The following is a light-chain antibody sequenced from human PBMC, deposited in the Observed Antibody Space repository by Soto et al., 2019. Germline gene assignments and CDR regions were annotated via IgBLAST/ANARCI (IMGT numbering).Light chain of an antibody. CDR3: QQSYRTPLT. CDR1: QDISNY. V-gene: IGKV1-39*01. Sequence: DIQMTQSPSSLSASVGDRVTITCQASQDISNYLNWYQQKPGKAPKLLIYAASDLQSGVPSRFSGSGSGADFTLTISSLQPEDFAIYYCQQSYRTPLTFGGGTKVDIK. J-gene: IGKJ4*01. CDR2: AAS.